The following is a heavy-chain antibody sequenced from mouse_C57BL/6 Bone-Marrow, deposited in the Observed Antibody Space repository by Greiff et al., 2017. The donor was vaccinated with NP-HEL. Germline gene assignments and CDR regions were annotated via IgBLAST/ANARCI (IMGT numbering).Heavy chain of an antibody. D-gene: IGHD1-2*01. J-gene: IGHJ1*03. Sequence: VQLQQSGPVLVKPGASVKMSCKASGYTFTDYYMNWVKQSHGKSLEWIGVINPYNGGTSYNQQFKGKATLTVDKSSSTAYMELNSLTSEDSAVYYCARRLYYGRPNWYFDVWGTGTTVTVSS. CDR1: GYTFTDYY. CDR2: INPYNGGT. V-gene: IGHV1-19*01. CDR3: ARRLYYGRPNWYFDV.